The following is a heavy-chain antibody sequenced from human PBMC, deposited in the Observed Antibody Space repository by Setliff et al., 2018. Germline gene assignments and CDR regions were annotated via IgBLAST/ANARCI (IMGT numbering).Heavy chain of an antibody. V-gene: IGHV4-61*09. J-gene: IGHJ6*04. CDR3: ARVTGFFYADA. CDR2: IYTTWST. Sequence: SETLSLTCTVSGGSVGSDFSYWTWIRQPAGKGLEWIGQIYTTWSTNYNPSLKSRVTISLDASKNEFSLRLTSVTAADTAVYYCARVTGFFYADAWGKGTTVTVSS. D-gene: IGHD3-3*01. CDR1: GGSVGSDFSY.